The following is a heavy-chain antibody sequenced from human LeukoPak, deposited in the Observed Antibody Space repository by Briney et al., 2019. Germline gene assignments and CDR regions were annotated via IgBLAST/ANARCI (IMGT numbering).Heavy chain of an antibody. Sequence: PSETLSLTCTVSGGSISSYYWSWIRQPPGKGLEWIGEINHSGSTNYNPSLKSRVTISVDTSKNQFSLKLSSVPAADTAVYYCARGVPYWITGTTASRYFDLWGRGTLVTVSS. J-gene: IGHJ2*01. D-gene: IGHD1-7*01. CDR3: ARGVPYWITGTTASRYFDL. CDR1: GGSISSYY. V-gene: IGHV4-34*01. CDR2: INHSGST.